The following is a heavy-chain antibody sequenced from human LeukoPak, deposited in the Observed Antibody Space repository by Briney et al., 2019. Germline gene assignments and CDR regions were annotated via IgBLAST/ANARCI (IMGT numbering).Heavy chain of an antibody. CDR3: ARSFRVDSPVRGPPDY. Sequence: PGGSLRLSCAASGFIFSNYAMLWVRQAPGKGLEYVSAINSNGGSTYYANSVKGRFTISRDNSKNTLYLQMGSLRAEDMAVYYCARSFRVDSPVRGPPDYWGQGTLVTVSS. V-gene: IGHV3-64*01. J-gene: IGHJ4*02. CDR1: GFIFSNYA. D-gene: IGHD3-10*01. CDR2: INSNGGST.